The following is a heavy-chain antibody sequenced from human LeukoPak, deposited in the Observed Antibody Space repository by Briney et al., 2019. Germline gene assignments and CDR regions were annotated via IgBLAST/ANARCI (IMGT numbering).Heavy chain of an antibody. CDR1: GYTFTSYA. Sequence: ASVKVSCKASGYTFTSYAMNWVRQAPGQGLEWMGWISAYNGNTNYAQKLQGRVTMTTDTSTSTAYMELRSLRSDDTAVYYCARDANYDILTGYYIGHNWFDPWGQGTLVTVSS. J-gene: IGHJ5*02. V-gene: IGHV1-18*01. D-gene: IGHD3-9*01. CDR2: ISAYNGNT. CDR3: ARDANYDILTGYYIGHNWFDP.